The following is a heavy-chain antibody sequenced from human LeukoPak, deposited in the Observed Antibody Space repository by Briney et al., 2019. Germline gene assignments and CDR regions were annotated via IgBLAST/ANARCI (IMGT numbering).Heavy chain of an antibody. J-gene: IGHJ5*02. CDR3: ARDSSLEAPSFDP. CDR1: GGTFSSYA. CDR2: IIPIFGTA. D-gene: IGHD6-13*01. V-gene: IGHV1-69*13. Sequence: SVKVSCKASGGTFSSYAISWVRQAPGQGLEWMGGIIPIFGTANYAQKFQGRVTITADESTSTAYMELSSLRSEDTAVYYCARDSSLEAPSFDPWGQGTLVTVSS.